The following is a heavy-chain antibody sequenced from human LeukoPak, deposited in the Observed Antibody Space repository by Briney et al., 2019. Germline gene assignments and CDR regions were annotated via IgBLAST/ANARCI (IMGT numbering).Heavy chain of an antibody. Sequence: PGGSLRLSCAASGFTFSSYDMHWVRQATGKGLEWVSAIGTAGDTYYSGSVKGRFTISRENAKNSLYFQMNSLRAGDTAVYYCARLRFGYFDYWGQGTLVTVSS. J-gene: IGHJ4*02. D-gene: IGHD3-10*01. V-gene: IGHV3-13*01. CDR2: IGTAGDT. CDR1: GFTFSSYD. CDR3: ARLRFGYFDY.